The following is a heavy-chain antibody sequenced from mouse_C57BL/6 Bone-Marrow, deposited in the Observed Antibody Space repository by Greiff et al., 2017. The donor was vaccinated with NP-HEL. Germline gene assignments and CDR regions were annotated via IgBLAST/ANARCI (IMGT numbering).Heavy chain of an antibody. CDR2: IRSKSNNYAT. V-gene: IGHV10-1*01. D-gene: IGHD1-1*01. J-gene: IGHJ4*01. CDR3: VRSYGSSSDRDAMDY. Sequence: EVHLVESGGGLVQPKGSLKLSCAASGFSFNTYAMNWVRQAPGKGLEWVARIRSKSNNYATYYADSVKDRFTISRDDSESMLYLQMNNLKTEDTAMYYCVRSYGSSSDRDAMDYWGQGTSVTVSS. CDR1: GFSFNTYA.